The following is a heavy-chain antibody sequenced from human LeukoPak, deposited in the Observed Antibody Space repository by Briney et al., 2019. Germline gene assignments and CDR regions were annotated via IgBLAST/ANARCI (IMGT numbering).Heavy chain of an antibody. V-gene: IGHV4-59*01. Sequence: PSETLSLTCAVYGGSFSGYYWSWIRQPPGKGLEWIGYIYYSGSTNYNPSLKSRVTISVDTSKNQFSLKLSSVTAADTAVYYCARDRYYYGMDVWGQGTTVTVSS. J-gene: IGHJ6*02. CDR3: ARDRYYYGMDV. CDR1: GGSFSGYY. CDR2: IYYSGST.